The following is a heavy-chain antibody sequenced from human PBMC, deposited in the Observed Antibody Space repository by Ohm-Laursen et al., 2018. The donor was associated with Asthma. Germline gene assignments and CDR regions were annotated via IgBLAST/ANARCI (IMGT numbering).Heavy chain of an antibody. CDR1: GYTFSRYS. CDR2: IKSKTDGGTT. V-gene: IGHV3-15*01. Sequence: SLRLSCTASGYTFSRYSIHWVRQVPGKGLEWVGRIKSKTDGGTTDYAAPVKGRFTISRDDSKNTLYLQMNSLKTEDTAVYYCTTDWGITMVRYRFDYWGQGTLVTVSS. D-gene: IGHD3-10*01. J-gene: IGHJ4*02. CDR3: TTDWGITMVRYRFDY.